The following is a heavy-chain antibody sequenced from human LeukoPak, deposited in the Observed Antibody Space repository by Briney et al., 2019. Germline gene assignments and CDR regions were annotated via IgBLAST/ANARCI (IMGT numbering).Heavy chain of an antibody. J-gene: IGHJ4*02. CDR1: GGSISSGSYS. D-gene: IGHD3-3*01. V-gene: IGHV4-61*02. CDR3: ASTHITIFGVVIIS. Sequence: SQTLSLTCTVPGGSISSGSYSWSWIRQPAGKGLEWIGRIYTSGSTNYNPSLKSRVTISVDTSKNQFSLKLSSVTAADTAVYYCASTHITIFGVVIISWGQGTLVTVSS. CDR2: IYTSGST.